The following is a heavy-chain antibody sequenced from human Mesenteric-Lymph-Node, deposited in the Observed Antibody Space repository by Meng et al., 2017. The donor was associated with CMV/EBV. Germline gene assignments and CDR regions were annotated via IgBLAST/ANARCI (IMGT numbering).Heavy chain of an antibody. CDR1: GFSVSSNY. Sequence: GGSLRLSCAASGFSVSSNYMTRVRQAQGKGLEWVSVIYSGATTNYADSVKGRFTISRDNSKNMLYLQMNSLRAEDTAVYYCARANYDFWSGYIQTPFDYWGQGTLVTVSS. D-gene: IGHD3-3*01. CDR3: ARANYDFWSGYIQTPFDY. J-gene: IGHJ4*02. CDR2: IYSGATT. V-gene: IGHV3-53*01.